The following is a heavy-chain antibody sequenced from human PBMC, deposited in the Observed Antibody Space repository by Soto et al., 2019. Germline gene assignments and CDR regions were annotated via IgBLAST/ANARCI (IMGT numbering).Heavy chain of an antibody. CDR2: IYWDDDT. Sequence: HITLKESGPTLVKPTQTLTLTCIFSGFSFSADGVGVGWIRQPPGKTLEWLALIYWDDDTRYRPSLKSRLTITKDSSKNQVVLTMTNMDPLDTDTYYCAHAFVGTSWTNAAFDVGGQGTVVTVSS. J-gene: IGHJ3*01. D-gene: IGHD3-16*01. CDR1: GFSFSADGVG. CDR3: AHAFVGTSWTNAAFDV. V-gene: IGHV2-5*02.